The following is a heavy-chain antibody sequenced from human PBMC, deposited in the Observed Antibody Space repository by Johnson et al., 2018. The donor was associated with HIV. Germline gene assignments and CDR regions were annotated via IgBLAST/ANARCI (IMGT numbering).Heavy chain of an antibody. Sequence: VQLVESGGGLVQPGGSLRLSCAASGFTFSSYWMSWVRQAPGKGLEWVANIKQDGSEKYYVDSVKGRFTISRDNSKNTLYLQMNSLRAEDTAVYYCAKARGYSVSYWDGAFDIWGQGTMVTVSS. V-gene: IGHV3-7*02. CDR2: IKQDGSEK. CDR3: AKARGYSVSYWDGAFDI. CDR1: GFTFSSYW. D-gene: IGHD1-26*01. J-gene: IGHJ3*02.